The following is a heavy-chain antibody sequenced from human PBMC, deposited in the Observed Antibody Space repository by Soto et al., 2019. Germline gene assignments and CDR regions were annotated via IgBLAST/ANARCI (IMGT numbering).Heavy chain of an antibody. J-gene: IGHJ4*02. V-gene: IGHV4-34*01. CDR3: ARGGIAAPDSPLYYFDY. Sequence: SETLSLTCAVYGGSFSGYYWSWIRQPPGKGLEWIGEINHSGSTNYNPSLKSRVTISVDTSKNQFSLKLSSVTAADTAVYYCARGGIAAPDSPLYYFDYWGQGTLVTVSS. CDR1: GGSFSGYY. CDR2: INHSGST. D-gene: IGHD6-13*01.